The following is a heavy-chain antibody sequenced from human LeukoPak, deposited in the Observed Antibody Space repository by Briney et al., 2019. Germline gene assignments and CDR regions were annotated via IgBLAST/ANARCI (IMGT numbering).Heavy chain of an antibody. J-gene: IGHJ4*02. CDR2: IYYSGST. CDR1: GGSISSYY. V-gene: IGHV4-59*08. CDR3: ARRCSSTSCSFDY. Sequence: LETLSLTCTVSGGSISSYYWSWIRQPPGKGLEWIGYIYYSGSTNYNPSLKSRVTISVDTSKNQFSLKLSSVTAADTAVYYCARRCSSTSCSFDYWGQGTLVTVSS. D-gene: IGHD2-2*01.